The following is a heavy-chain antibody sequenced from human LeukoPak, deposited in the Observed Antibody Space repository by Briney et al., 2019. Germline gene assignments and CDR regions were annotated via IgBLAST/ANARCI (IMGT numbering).Heavy chain of an antibody. CDR2: INHSGSI. CDR1: GGSFSGYY. D-gene: IGHD3-16*02. J-gene: IGHJ4*02. Sequence: SETLSLTCAVYGGSFSGYYWSWIRQPPGKGLEWIGEINHSGSINYNPSLKSRVTISVDTSKNQFSLKLSSVTAADTAVYYCASTAYVWGSYRRFENYWGQGTLVTVSS. V-gene: IGHV4-34*01. CDR3: ASTAYVWGSYRRFENY.